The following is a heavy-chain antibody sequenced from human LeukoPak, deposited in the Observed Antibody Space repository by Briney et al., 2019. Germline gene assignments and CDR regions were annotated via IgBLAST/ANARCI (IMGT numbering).Heavy chain of an antibody. CDR1: GGSISSYY. D-gene: IGHD6-19*01. V-gene: IGHV4-59*01. CDR3: ARDSEVSSGWYPFDY. J-gene: IGHJ4*02. CDR2: IYYSGST. Sequence: SETLSLTCTVSGGSISSYYWSWIRQPPGKGLEWIGYIYYSGSTNYNPSLKSQVTISVDKAKNQFSLKLSSVTAADTAVYYCARDSEVSSGWYPFDYWGQGTLVTVSS.